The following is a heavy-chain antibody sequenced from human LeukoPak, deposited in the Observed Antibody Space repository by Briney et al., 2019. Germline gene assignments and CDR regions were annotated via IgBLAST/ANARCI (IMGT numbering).Heavy chain of an antibody. CDR2: INHSGST. Sequence: SETLSLTCAVYGGSFSGYYWSWIRQPPGEGLEWIGEINHSGSTNYNPSLKSRVTISVDTSKNQFSLKLSSVTAADTAVYYCARAPGYSSSSGGLDPWGQGTLVTVSS. CDR3: ARAPGYSSSSGGLDP. J-gene: IGHJ5*02. V-gene: IGHV4-34*01. D-gene: IGHD6-6*01. CDR1: GGSFSGYY.